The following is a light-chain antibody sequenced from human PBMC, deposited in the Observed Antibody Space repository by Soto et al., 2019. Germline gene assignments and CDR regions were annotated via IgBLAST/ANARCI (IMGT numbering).Light chain of an antibody. CDR2: DAS. V-gene: IGKV1-5*01. J-gene: IGKJ1*01. Sequence: DIPMTQSPSTLSASVGDRVTISCRASQSISSWLAWYQQKPGKAPKVLIYDASSLESGVPSRFSGSGSGTEFTLTISSLQPDDFATYYCQQYNNYSPTFGQGTKVEVK. CDR1: QSISSW. CDR3: QQYNNYSPT.